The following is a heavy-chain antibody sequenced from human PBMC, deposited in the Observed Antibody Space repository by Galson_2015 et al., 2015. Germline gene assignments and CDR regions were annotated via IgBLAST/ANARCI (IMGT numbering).Heavy chain of an antibody. CDR3: AKDGLIPSGATKLGYYFDY. V-gene: IGHV3-30*18. D-gene: IGHD1-26*01. Sequence: SLRLSCAASGFTFSSYGMHWVRQAPGKGLEWVAVISYDGSNKYYADSVKGRFTISRDNSKNTLYLQMNSLRAEDTAVYYCAKDGLIPSGATKLGYYFDYWGQGTLVTVSS. CDR1: GFTFSSYG. CDR2: ISYDGSNK. J-gene: IGHJ4*02.